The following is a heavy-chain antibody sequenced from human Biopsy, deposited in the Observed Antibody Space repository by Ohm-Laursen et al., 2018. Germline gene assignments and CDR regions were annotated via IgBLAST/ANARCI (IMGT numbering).Heavy chain of an antibody. V-gene: IGHV4-59*04. CDR1: GGSISSDY. CDR2: IYYDGIT. J-gene: IGHJ6*02. CDR3: ARVAGGYAYYYGMDV. Sequence: SETLSLTCTVSGGSISSDYWGWIRQPPGKGLEWIGNIYYDGITYYNPSLKSRVAMSVDTSKNQFSLRLTSVTAADTAVYYCARVAGGYAYYYGMDVWGQGTTVTVSS. D-gene: IGHD5-12*01.